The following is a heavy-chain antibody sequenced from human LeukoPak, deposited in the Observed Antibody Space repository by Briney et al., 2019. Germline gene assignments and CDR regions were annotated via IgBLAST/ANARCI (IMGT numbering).Heavy chain of an antibody. CDR3: ARDPGHYYDSSGYFGY. Sequence: GGSLRLSCAASGFTFSSYWMHWVRQAPGKGLVWVSRINSAGSSTAYADSVKGRFTISRDNAKNSLYLQMNSLRAEDTAVYYCARDPGHYYDSSGYFGYWGQGTLVTVSS. J-gene: IGHJ4*02. CDR1: GFTFSSYW. V-gene: IGHV3-74*01. D-gene: IGHD3-22*01. CDR2: INSAGSST.